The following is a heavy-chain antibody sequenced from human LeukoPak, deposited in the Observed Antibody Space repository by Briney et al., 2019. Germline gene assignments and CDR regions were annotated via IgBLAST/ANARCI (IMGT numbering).Heavy chain of an antibody. V-gene: IGHV4-39*07. CDR3: ARESGMVRGVIPY. CDR1: GGSISSSSYY. D-gene: IGHD3-10*01. J-gene: IGHJ4*02. CDR2: IYYSGST. Sequence: SETLSLTCTVSGGSISSSSYYWGWIRQPPGKGLEWIGSIYYSGSTYYNPSLKSRVTISVDTSKNQFSLKLSSVTAADTAVYYCARESGMVRGVIPYWGQGTLVTVSS.